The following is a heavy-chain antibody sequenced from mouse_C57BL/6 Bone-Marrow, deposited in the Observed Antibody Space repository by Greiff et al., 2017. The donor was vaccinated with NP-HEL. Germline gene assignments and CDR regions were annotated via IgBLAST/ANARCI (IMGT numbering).Heavy chain of an antibody. CDR3: ARKNYGSSDYAMDY. CDR1: GYTFTSYW. CDR2: IDPSDSYT. J-gene: IGHJ4*01. Sequence: QVQLQQPGAELVRPGTSVKLSCKASGYTFTSYWMHWVKQRPGQGLEWIGVIDPSDSYTNYNQKFKGKATLTVDTSSSTAYMQLSSLTSEDSAVYYCARKNYGSSDYAMDYWGQGTSVTVSS. V-gene: IGHV1-59*01. D-gene: IGHD1-1*01.